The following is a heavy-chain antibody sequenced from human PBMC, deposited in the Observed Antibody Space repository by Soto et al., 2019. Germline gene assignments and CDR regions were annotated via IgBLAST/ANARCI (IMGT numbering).Heavy chain of an antibody. V-gene: IGHV1-18*01. D-gene: IGHD1-1*01. CDR3: ARGRYGDY. CDR2: ISAHNGNT. Sequence: QVHLVQSGAEVKKPGAAVKVSCKASGYPFTSYGITWVRQAPGQGIEWMGWISAHNGNTDYAQKRQGRVIVTRDTSTSTGYMELRSLRSADTAVYYCARGRYGDYWGQGALVTVSS. J-gene: IGHJ4*02. CDR1: GYPFTSYG.